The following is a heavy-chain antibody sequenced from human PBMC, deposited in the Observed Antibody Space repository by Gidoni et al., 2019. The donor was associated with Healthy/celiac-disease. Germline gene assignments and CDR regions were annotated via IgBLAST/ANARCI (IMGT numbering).Heavy chain of an antibody. J-gene: IGHJ4*02. V-gene: IGHV4-39*01. CDR1: GGSISSSSYY. D-gene: IGHD3-3*01. Sequence: QLQLQESGPGLVKPSATLSLTCTVSGGSISSSSYYWGWIRQPPGKGLEWIGSIYYSGSTYYNPSLKSRVTISVDTSKNQFSLKLSSVTAADTAVYYCASFYDFWTSPDYWGQGTLVTVSS. CDR2: IYYSGST. CDR3: ASFYDFWTSPDY.